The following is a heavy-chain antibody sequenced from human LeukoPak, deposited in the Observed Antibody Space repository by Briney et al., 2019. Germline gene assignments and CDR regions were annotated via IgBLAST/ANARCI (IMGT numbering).Heavy chain of an antibody. Sequence: GGSLRLSCAASGFTFSSSWMSWVRQAPGKGLEWVANIKQDGSEKYYVDSVKGRFIISRDSAKKSLYLQMNSLRAEDTAVYYCARVVPPLYYFDYWGQGTLVTVSS. V-gene: IGHV3-7*01. CDR2: IKQDGSEK. J-gene: IGHJ4*02. CDR3: ARVVPPLYYFDY. CDR1: GFTFSSSW.